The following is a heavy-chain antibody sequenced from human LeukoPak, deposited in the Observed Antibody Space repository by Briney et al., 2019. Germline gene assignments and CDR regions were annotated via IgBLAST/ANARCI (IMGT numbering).Heavy chain of an antibody. CDR1: GGSISSGDYY. CDR2: IYYSGST. CDR3: ARVMGYNWNGRGIDY. J-gene: IGHJ4*02. V-gene: IGHV4-30-4*01. D-gene: IGHD1-20*01. Sequence: SETLSLTCTVSGGSISSGDYYWSWIRQPPGKGLEWIVYIYYSGSTYYNPSLKSRVTISVDTSKNQFSLKLSSVTAADTAVYYCARVMGYNWNGRGIDYWGQGTLVTVSS.